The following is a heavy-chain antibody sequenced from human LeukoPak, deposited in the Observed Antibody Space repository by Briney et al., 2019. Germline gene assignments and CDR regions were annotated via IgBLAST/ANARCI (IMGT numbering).Heavy chain of an antibody. V-gene: IGHV3-30*04. J-gene: IGHJ4*02. CDR2: ISYDGSNK. CDR1: GFTFNNYA. CDR3: AKTGDYGSGSYDDY. Sequence: TGGSLRLSCAASGFTFNNYAMHWVRQAPGKGLEWGAVISYDGSNKYYADSVKGRFTISRDNSKNTLYLQMNSLRAEDTAVYYCAKTGDYGSGSYDDYWGQGTLVTVSS. D-gene: IGHD3-10*01.